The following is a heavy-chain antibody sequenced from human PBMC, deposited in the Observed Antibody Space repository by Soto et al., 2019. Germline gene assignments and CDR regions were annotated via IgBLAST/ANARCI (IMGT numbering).Heavy chain of an antibody. CDR2: TYYRSKWYN. CDR3: ARDQIXVAAAGKTGTSYNWFDP. CDR1: GDSVSSNSAA. Sequence: SQTLSLTCAISGDSVSSNSAAWNWIRQSPSRGLEWLGRTYYRSKWYNDYAVSVKSRITINPDTSKNQFSLQLNSVTPEDTAVYHCARDQIXVAAAGKTGTSYNWFDPWGQGTLVTVSS. D-gene: IGHD6-13*01. V-gene: IGHV6-1*01. J-gene: IGHJ5*02.